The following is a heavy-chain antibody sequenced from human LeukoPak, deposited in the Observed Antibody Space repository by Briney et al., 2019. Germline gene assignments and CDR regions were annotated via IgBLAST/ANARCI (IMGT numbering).Heavy chain of an antibody. Sequence: GESLKISCKGSGYSFTSYWIGWVRQMPGKGLEWMGIIYPGDSYTRYSPSFQGQVTISADKSISTAYLQWSSLKASDTAMYYCARLIMVRGASDYYYYYMDVWGKGTTVTVSS. V-gene: IGHV5-51*01. CDR3: ARLIMVRGASDYYYYYMDV. CDR1: GYSFTSYW. CDR2: IYPGDSYT. J-gene: IGHJ6*03. D-gene: IGHD3-10*01.